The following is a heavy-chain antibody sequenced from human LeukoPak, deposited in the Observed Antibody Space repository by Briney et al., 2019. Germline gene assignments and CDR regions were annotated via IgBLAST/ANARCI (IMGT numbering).Heavy chain of an antibody. CDR1: GGSISSGSYY. D-gene: IGHD5-18*01. J-gene: IGHJ6*03. V-gene: IGHV4-61*02. CDR3: ARVSADTAMVLNYYYYMDV. Sequence: SETLSLTCTVSGGSISSGSYYWSWIRQPAGKGLEWIGRIYTSGSTNYNPSLKSRVTISVDTSKNQFSLKLSSVTAADTAVYYCARVSADTAMVLNYYYYMDVWGKGTTVTVSS. CDR2: IYTSGST.